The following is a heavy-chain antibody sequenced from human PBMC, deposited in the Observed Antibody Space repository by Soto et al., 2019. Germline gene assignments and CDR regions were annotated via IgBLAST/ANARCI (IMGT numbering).Heavy chain of an antibody. D-gene: IGHD2-2*01. CDR2: ISGSGGST. CDR1: GFTFSSYA. Sequence: PGGSLRLSCAASGFTFSSYAMSWVRQAPGKGLEWVSAISGSGGSTYYADSVKGRFTISRDNSKNTLYLQMNSLRAEDTAVYYCSRPVVVPAMFDPWGQGTLVTVSS. CDR3: SRPVVVPAMFDP. J-gene: IGHJ5*02. V-gene: IGHV3-23*01.